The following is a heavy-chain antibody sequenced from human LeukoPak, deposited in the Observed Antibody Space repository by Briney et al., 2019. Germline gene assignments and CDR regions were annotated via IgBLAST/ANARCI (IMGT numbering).Heavy chain of an antibody. D-gene: IGHD6-19*01. CDR1: GGSFSGYY. J-gene: IGHJ4*02. Sequence: SETLSLTCAVYGGSFSGYYWSWIRQPPGKGLEWIGEINHSGSTNYNPSLKSRVTISVDTSKNQFSLKLSSVTAADTAVYYCARGRSSGWYNNYFDYWGQGTLVTVSS. CDR3: ARGRSSGWYNNYFDY. CDR2: INHSGST. V-gene: IGHV4-34*01.